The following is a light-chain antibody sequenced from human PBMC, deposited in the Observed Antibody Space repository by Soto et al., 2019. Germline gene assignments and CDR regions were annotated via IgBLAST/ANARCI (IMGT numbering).Light chain of an antibody. J-gene: IGKJ5*01. V-gene: IGKV1-9*01. Sequence: DIQLTQSPSFLSASVGDRVTITCRASQGISSYLAWYQQKPGKAPKLLIYAASTLQSGVPSRFSGSGSGTEFTLTISSLQPEDFAVYYCQQYYSRPPITFGQGTRLEIK. CDR1: QGISSY. CDR2: AAS. CDR3: QQYYSRPPIT.